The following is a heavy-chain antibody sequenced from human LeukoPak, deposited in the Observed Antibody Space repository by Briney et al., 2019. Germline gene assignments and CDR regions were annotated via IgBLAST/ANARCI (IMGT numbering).Heavy chain of an antibody. Sequence: ASVKVSCKASGYTFSNYGFSWVRQAPGQGLEGMRCISAYNGNTNYAQKFKGRVTMTTDTFTSTAYMQLRSLRSDDTAVYYCARDTNDYGDYRFQIHGMDVWAKGTTVTVSS. V-gene: IGHV1-18*04. J-gene: IGHJ6*04. CDR1: GYTFSNYG. D-gene: IGHD4-17*01. CDR2: ISAYNGNT. CDR3: ARDTNDYGDYRFQIHGMDV.